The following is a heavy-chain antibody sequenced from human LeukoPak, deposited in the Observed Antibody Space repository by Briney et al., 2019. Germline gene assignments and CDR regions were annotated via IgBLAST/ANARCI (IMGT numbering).Heavy chain of an antibody. Sequence: PGGSLRLSCAASGFTFSSYSMNWVRQAPGKGLEWVSYISSSSTIYYADSMKGRFTISRDNAKNSLYLQMNSLRAEDTAVYYCAKGRQLWLSHYYYYYMDVWGKGTTVTVSS. V-gene: IGHV3-48*01. CDR3: AKGRQLWLSHYYYYYMDV. CDR2: ISSSSTI. J-gene: IGHJ6*03. CDR1: GFTFSSYS. D-gene: IGHD5-18*01.